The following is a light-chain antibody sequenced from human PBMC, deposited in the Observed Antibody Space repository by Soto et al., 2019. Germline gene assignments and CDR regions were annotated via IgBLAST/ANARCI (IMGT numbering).Light chain of an antibody. CDR1: QDINNY. CDR3: QQYDNLPFT. J-gene: IGKJ4*01. Sequence: DIQMTQSPSSLSASVGDRVTITCQASQDINNYLNWYQQKPGKAPKFPIYDASNLETGVPSRFSGSGSGTDFTLTISSLQPEDIASYYCQQYDNLPFTFGGGTKVEIK. V-gene: IGKV1-33*01. CDR2: DAS.